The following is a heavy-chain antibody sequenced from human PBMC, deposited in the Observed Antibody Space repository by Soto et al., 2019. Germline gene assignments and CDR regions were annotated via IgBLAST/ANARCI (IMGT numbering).Heavy chain of an antibody. J-gene: IGHJ4*02. CDR1: GYTFTSNS. CDR2: INVYNRNT. V-gene: IGHV1-18*04. D-gene: IGHD6-19*01. CDR3: ARISTGSSGWFPDY. Sequence: ASVKVSCKASGYTFTSNSTAWVRQAPGQGLEWMGWINVYNRNTKYAQQLQGRVTLTTDTSTSTAYMDLRSLRSDDTAVYYCARISTGSSGWFPDYWGQGTLVTASS.